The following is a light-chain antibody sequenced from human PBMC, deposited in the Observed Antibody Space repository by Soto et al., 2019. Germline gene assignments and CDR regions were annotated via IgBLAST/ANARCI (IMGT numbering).Light chain of an antibody. Sequence: QSALTQPASVSGSPGQSITISCTGSSSDVGGYNYVSWYPQHPGKAPKLMIYEVSNRPSGISNRFSGSKSDNTASLTISGLQAEDEADYYCCSYSSSTTRVFGGGTKVTVL. CDR1: SSDVGGYNY. V-gene: IGLV2-14*01. J-gene: IGLJ2*01. CDR2: EVS. CDR3: CSYSSSTTRV.